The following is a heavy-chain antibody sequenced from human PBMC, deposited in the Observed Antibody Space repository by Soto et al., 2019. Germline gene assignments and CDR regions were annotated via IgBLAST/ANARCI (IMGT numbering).Heavy chain of an antibody. CDR3: AKNPGYYYDSTGYNFDY. CDR2: ISYDGSNK. CDR1: GFTFSSYA. J-gene: IGHJ4*02. Sequence: HPGGSLRLSCAASGFTFSSYAMHWVRQAPGKGLEWVAVISYDGSNKYYADSVKGRFTISRDNSKNTLYLQMNSLRAEDTAVYYCAKNPGYYYDSTGYNFDYWGKGTLVTVSS. D-gene: IGHD3-22*01. V-gene: IGHV3-30-3*01.